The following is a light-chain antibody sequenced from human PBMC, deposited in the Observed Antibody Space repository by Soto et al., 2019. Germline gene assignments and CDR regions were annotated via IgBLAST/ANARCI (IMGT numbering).Light chain of an antibody. J-gene: IGLJ1*01. CDR1: SGYSNYK. V-gene: IGLV9-49*01. CDR3: GADHGSGSNDV. Sequence: QLVLTQPPSASASLGASVTLTCTLSSGYSNYKVDWYQQRPGKGPRFVMRVGTGGIVGSKGDGIPDRFSVLGSDLNRYLTIKNIQEEDESDYHCGADHGSGSNDVFGTGTKLTVL. CDR2: VGTGGIVG.